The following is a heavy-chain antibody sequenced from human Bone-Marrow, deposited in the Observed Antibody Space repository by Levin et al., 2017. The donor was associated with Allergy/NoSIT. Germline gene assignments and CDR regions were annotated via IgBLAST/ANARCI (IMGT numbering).Heavy chain of an antibody. J-gene: IGHJ4*02. V-gene: IGHV4-61*01. CDR1: GGSVRSGSYY. Sequence: SETLSLTCTVSGGSVRSGSYYWSWIRQPPGKGLEWIGYMYYSGGTNYKPSLKSRVSISVDTSNNQFSLKVSSVTAADTAVYYCARASRSGSSSGPYYFDYWGQGTLVTVSS. CDR2: MYYSGGT. CDR3: ARASRSGSSSGPYYFDY. D-gene: IGHD6-13*01.